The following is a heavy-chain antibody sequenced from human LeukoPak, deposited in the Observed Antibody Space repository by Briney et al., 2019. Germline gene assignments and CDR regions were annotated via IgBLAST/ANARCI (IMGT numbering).Heavy chain of an antibody. CDR2: MHPDTGDT. CDR3: ATSGDILSYAFDI. J-gene: IGHJ3*02. Sequence: ASVKVSCKTSGYTFTNNDIHWVRQAPGQALEWMGWMHPDTGDTGYAQKFQGRVTMTEDTSTDTAYMELSSLRSEDTAVYYCATSGDILSYAFDIWGQGTMVTVSS. V-gene: IGHV1-8*01. D-gene: IGHD3-9*01. CDR1: GYTFTNND.